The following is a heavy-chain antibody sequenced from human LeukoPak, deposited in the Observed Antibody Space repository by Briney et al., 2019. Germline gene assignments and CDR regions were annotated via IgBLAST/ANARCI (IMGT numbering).Heavy chain of an antibody. V-gene: IGHV3-23*01. Sequence: GGSLRLSCAASGFTFSSYAMSWVRQAPGKGLEWVSAISGSGGSTYYADSVKGRFTISRDNSKNTLYLQMNTLRAEDTAVYYCAKGLYGRRAYYFGYWGQGTLVTVSS. CDR2: ISGSGGST. D-gene: IGHD2-2*02. CDR1: GFTFSSYA. CDR3: AKGLYGRRAYYFGY. J-gene: IGHJ4*02.